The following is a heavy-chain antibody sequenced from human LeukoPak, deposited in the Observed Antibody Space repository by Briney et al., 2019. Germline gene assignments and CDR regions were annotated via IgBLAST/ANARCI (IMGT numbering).Heavy chain of an antibody. Sequence: GGSLRLSCAASGFTFSSNAMTWVRQAPGKGLECVSAITAGGGTTYYADSVKGRFTISRDNSRNTLYLQLNNLRADDTALYYCAKAYGTNGYYQLPIDFWGRGTLVTVSS. CDR1: GFTFSSNA. D-gene: IGHD3-22*01. V-gene: IGHV3-23*01. J-gene: IGHJ4*02. CDR3: AKAYGTNGYYQLPIDF. CDR2: ITAGGGTT.